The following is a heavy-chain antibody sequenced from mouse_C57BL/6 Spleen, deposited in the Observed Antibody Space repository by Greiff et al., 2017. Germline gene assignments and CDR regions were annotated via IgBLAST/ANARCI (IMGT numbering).Heavy chain of an antibody. J-gene: IGHJ2*01. V-gene: IGHV2-2*01. CDR3: ASYDYDWGFDY. CDR1: GFSLTSYG. D-gene: IGHD2-4*01. CDR2: IWSGGST. Sequence: QVQLKQSGPGLVQPSQSLSITCTVSGFSLTSYGVHWVRQSPGKGLEWLGVIWSGGSTDYNAAFISRLSISKDNSKSQVFFKMNSLQADDTAIYYCASYDYDWGFDYWGQGTTLTVSS.